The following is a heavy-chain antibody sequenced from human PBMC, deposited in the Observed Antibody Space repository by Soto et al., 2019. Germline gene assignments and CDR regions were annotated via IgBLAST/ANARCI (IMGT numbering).Heavy chain of an antibody. CDR2: IYPGDSDI. Sequence: GESLKISCKASGYSFNTYWIAWVRQLPGKGLEWMGIIYPGDSDITYSPSFEGQVTISADKSISTAYLQWSSLKASDTATYYCARFPLDCGADCFFDYWGQGTVVTVSS. CDR3: ARFPLDCGADCFFDY. D-gene: IGHD2-21*02. J-gene: IGHJ4*02. V-gene: IGHV5-51*01. CDR1: GYSFNTYW.